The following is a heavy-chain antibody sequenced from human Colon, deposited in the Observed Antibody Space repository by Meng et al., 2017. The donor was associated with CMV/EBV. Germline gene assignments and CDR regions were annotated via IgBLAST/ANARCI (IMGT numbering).Heavy chain of an antibody. CDR3: ARGGRRRNSDGRGYSLIWFDP. J-gene: IGHJ5*02. D-gene: IGHD3-22*01. V-gene: IGHV4-39*06. CDR2: IFYSGST. CDR1: GGSVSISRFF. Sequence: SETLSLTCIVSGGSVSISRFFWGRIRQPPGKGLEWTGNIFYSGSTYYNPSLKSRLTISIDTSKNQFPLSLSSVTAADTAVYYCARGGRRRNSDGRGYSLIWFDPWGQGTLVTVSS.